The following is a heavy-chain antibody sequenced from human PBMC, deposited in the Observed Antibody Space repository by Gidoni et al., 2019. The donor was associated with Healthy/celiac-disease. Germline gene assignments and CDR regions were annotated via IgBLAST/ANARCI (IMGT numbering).Heavy chain of an antibody. CDR2: IKSKTDGGTT. Sequence: EVQLVESGGGLVKPGGSLRLSCAASGFTFSNAWMSGVRQAPGKGLEWVGRIKSKTDGGTTDYAAPVKGRFTISRDDSKNTLYLQMNSLKTEDTAVYYCPTEGAGEQPIDYWGQGTLVTVSS. J-gene: IGHJ4*02. V-gene: IGHV3-15*01. CDR3: PTEGAGEQPIDY. D-gene: IGHD3-16*01. CDR1: GFTFSNAW.